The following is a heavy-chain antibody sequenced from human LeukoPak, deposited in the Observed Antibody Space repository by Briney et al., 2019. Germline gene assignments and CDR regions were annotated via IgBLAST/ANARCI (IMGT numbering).Heavy chain of an antibody. D-gene: IGHD3-22*01. CDR3: ARGPFYYDSSGWTFHFDY. CDR2: INPNSGGT. V-gene: IGHV1-2*06. J-gene: IGHJ4*02. Sequence: ASVKVSCKASGYTFAGYYMHWVRQAPGQGLEWMGRINPNSGGTNYAQKFQGRVTMTRDTSISTAYMELSRLRSDDTAVYYCARGPFYYDSSGWTFHFDYWGQGTLVTVSS. CDR1: GYTFAGYY.